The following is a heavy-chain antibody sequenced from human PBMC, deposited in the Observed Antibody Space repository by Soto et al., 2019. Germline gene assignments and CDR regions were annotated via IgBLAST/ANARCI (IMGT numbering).Heavy chain of an antibody. V-gene: IGHV3-30*18. D-gene: IGHD6-19*01. Sequence: QVQLVESGGGVVQPGRSLRLSCAASGFTFSSYGMHWVRQAPGKGLEWVALTSYDGSNKYYADSVKGRFTISRDNSKNTLYLQMNSLRAVDTGLYYCAKDPYSSGWYGDYWGQGTLVTVSS. CDR1: GFTFSSYG. J-gene: IGHJ4*02. CDR2: TSYDGSNK. CDR3: AKDPYSSGWYGDY.